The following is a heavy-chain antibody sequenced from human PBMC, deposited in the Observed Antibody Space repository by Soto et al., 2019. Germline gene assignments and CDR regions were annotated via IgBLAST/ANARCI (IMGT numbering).Heavy chain of an antibody. CDR2: INHSGST. V-gene: IGHV4-34*01. D-gene: IGHD3-16*02. Sequence: QVQLQQWGAGLLKPSETLSLTCAVYGGSFSGYYWSWIRQPPGKGLEWIGEINHSGSTNYNPSLKSRVTITVDTSKNQFSLKLSSVTAADTAVYYCARRRNPHPNYDYVWGSYRRPPYFDYWGQGTLVTVSS. J-gene: IGHJ4*02. CDR1: GGSFSGYY. CDR3: ARRRNPHPNYDYVWGSYRRPPYFDY.